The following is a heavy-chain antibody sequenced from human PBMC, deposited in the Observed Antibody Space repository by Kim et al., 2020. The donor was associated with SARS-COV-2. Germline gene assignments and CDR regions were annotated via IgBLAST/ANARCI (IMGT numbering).Heavy chain of an antibody. CDR2: TNSDANMT. Sequence: GGSLRLSCAASGFTFSSSWMHWVRQTPGKGLEWVSRTNSDANMTTYANSVKDSFNISSDNAKNTLYLEMNSLRAKDTAVYYCVKATGSGYYPFAYWGQGTLVTASS. J-gene: IGHJ4*02. V-gene: IGHV3-74*01. CDR3: VKATGSGYYPFAY. D-gene: IGHD3-3*01. CDR1: GFTFSSSW.